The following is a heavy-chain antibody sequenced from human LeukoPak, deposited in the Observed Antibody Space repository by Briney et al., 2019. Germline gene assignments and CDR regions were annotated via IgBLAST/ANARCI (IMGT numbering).Heavy chain of an antibody. J-gene: IGHJ4*02. Sequence: GGSLRLSCAASGFTFSNYWMSWVRQAPGKGLEWVANIKQDGSEKYYVDSVRGRFTISRDNAKNSLYLQMNSLRAEDTAGYFCVRDALDYWGQGTLVTVSS. CDR3: VRDALDY. CDR2: IKQDGSEK. CDR1: GFTFSNYW. V-gene: IGHV3-7*01.